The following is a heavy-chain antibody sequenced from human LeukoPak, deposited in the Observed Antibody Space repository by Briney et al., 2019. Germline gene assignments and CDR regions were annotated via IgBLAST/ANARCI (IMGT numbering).Heavy chain of an antibody. CDR2: IIPIFGTA. CDR3: ARGPCTGGVCYNAFDI. J-gene: IGHJ3*02. Sequence: GASVKVSCKASGGTFSSYAISWVRQASGQGLEWMGGIIPIFGTANYAQKFQGRVTITADESTSTAYMELSSLRSEDTAVYYCARGPCTGGVCYNAFDIWGQGTMVTVSS. D-gene: IGHD2-8*02. CDR1: GGTFSSYA. V-gene: IGHV1-69*13.